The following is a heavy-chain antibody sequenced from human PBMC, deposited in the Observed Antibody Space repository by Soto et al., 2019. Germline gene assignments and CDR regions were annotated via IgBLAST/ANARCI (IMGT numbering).Heavy chain of an antibody. CDR2: ISGSGDST. D-gene: IGHD3-22*01. CDR3: AKRSNYDSGSFDS. CDR1: GFTFNSYA. Sequence: EVQLLESGGGLVQPGGSLRLSCAASGFTFNSYAMTWVRQAPGEGLEWVSAISGSGDSTYYADSVKGRFTISRDNSKNTLYLQMNTLRAEDTAVYYCAKRSNYDSGSFDSWGQGTLVTVSS. V-gene: IGHV3-23*01. J-gene: IGHJ4*02.